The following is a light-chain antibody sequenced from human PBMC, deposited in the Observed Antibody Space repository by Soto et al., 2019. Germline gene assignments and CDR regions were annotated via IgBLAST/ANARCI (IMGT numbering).Light chain of an antibody. Sequence: AIQMTQSPSSLSASVGDRVTITWRSSQGIRKDLAWYQQKPGRAPNLLIYAASTLQSGVPSRFSGSGSATDFTLTITSLQHEDFATYYCLQDYNYPRTFGQGTKVDIK. V-gene: IGKV1-6*01. CDR2: AAS. CDR1: QGIRKD. CDR3: LQDYNYPRT. J-gene: IGKJ1*01.